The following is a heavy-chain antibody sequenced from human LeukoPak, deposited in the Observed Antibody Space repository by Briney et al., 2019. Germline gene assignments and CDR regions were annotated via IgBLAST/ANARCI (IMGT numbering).Heavy chain of an antibody. V-gene: IGHV4-59*08. CDR1: GGSISSYY. D-gene: IGHD3-22*01. Sequence: PSETLSLTCTVSGGSISSYYWSWIRQPPGKGLEWIGYIYYSGSTNYNPSLKSRVTISVDTSKNQFSLKLSSVTAADTAVYYCARHPGARYDSSGSIDIWGQGTMVTVSS. CDR3: ARHPGARYDSSGSIDI. J-gene: IGHJ3*02. CDR2: IYYSGST.